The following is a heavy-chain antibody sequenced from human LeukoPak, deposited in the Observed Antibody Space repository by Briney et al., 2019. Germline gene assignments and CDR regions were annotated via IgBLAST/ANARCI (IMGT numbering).Heavy chain of an antibody. J-gene: IGHJ4*02. V-gene: IGHV3-23*01. CDR3: GNRDISDQHYFDH. CDR1: GFTFNTYV. CDR2: ISASGGST. Sequence: GGSLRLSCAGSGFTFNTYVMTWVRQAPGKGLEWVSVISASGGSTRYADSVKGRFTISRDNSKSTVYLQMNSLRAEDTAVYYCGNRDISDQHYFDHWGQGTLVTVSS. D-gene: IGHD6-19*01.